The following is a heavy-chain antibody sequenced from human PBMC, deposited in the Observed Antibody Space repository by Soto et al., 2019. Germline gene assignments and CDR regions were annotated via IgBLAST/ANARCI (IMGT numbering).Heavy chain of an antibody. D-gene: IGHD1-26*01. CDR1: GDSVSSNSAA. CDR2: TYYRSKWYN. Sequence: PWQALSLTCAISGDSVSSNSAAWNWIRQSPSRGLEWLGRTYYRSKWYNDYAVSMKSRITINPDTSKNQFSLQLNSVTPEDTAVYYCARGVGATRLYAFDIWGQGTMVTVSS. J-gene: IGHJ3*02. V-gene: IGHV6-1*01. CDR3: ARGVGATRLYAFDI.